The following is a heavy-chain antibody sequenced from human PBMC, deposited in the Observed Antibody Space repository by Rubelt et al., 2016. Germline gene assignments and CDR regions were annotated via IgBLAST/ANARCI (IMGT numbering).Heavy chain of an antibody. Sequence: QVTLRESGPALVKPTQTLTLTCTFSGFSLSTSGMFVSWIRQPPGKALEWLARIDWDDDKYYSTSLKTRLTISKETSKNQVVLTMTNTDPVDTATYYCARTRTLYWYFDILGRGTLVTVSS. CDR2: IDWDDDK. J-gene: IGHJ2*01. D-gene: IGHD2-2*01. CDR3: ARTRTLYWYFDI. CDR1: GFSLSTSGMF. V-gene: IGHV2-70*15.